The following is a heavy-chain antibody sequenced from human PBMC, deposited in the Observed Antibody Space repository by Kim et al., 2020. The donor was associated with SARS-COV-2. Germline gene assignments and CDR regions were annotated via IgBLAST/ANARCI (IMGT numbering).Heavy chain of an antibody. J-gene: IGHJ4*02. CDR3: AKDIEWYYDFWSGYLDY. V-gene: IGHV3-9*01. CDR2: ISWNSGSI. D-gene: IGHD3-3*01. CDR1: GFTFGDYA. Sequence: GGSLRLSCAASGFTFGDYAMHWVRQAPGKGLEWVSGISWNSGSIGYADSVKGRFTISRDNAKNSLYLQMNSLRAEDTALYYCAKDIEWYYDFWSGYLDYWGQGTLVTVSS.